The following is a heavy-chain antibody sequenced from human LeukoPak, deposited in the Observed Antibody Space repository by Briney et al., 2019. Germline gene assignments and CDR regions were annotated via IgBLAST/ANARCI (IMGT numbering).Heavy chain of an antibody. CDR2: ISGNNGNT. CDR1: GYTFTSFG. V-gene: IGHV1-18*01. J-gene: IGHJ4*02. CDR3: ARDPPWQLVRYFDY. Sequence: ASVKVSCKASGYTFTSFGISWVRQAPGQGLDWMGSISGNNGNTNYEQKLQGRVTITKDTSTSTAYMELRSLRSDDTAVYYCARDPPWQLVRYFDYWGQGTLVTVSS. D-gene: IGHD1-1*01.